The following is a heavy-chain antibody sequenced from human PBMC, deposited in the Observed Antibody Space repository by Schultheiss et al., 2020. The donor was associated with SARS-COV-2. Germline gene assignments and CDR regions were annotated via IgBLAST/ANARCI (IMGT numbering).Heavy chain of an antibody. J-gene: IGHJ6*02. V-gene: IGHV4-61*01. CDR3: ARVVGAGVRICYYNKGMDV. Sequence: SETLSLTCTVSGGSVSSGSYYWSWIRQPPGKGLEWFGYIYYSGSTNYNPSLKSRVTISVDTSKNQFSLKLSSVTAADTAVYYCARVVGAGVRICYYNKGMDVWGQGTTVTVSS. CDR2: IYYSGST. D-gene: IGHD2-2*01. CDR1: GGSVSSGSYY.